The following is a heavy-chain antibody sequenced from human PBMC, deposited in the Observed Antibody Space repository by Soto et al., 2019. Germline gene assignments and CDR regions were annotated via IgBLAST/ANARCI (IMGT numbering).Heavy chain of an antibody. CDR1: GYTLTELS. CDR2: FDPEDGET. V-gene: IGHV1-24*01. D-gene: IGHD5-12*01. J-gene: IGHJ4*02. Sequence: ASVKVSCKVSGYTLTELSMHWVRQAPGKGLEWMGGFDPEDGETNYAQKFQGRVTITADKSTSTAYMELSSLRSEDTAVYYCASRGYSGYDRHYYFDYWGQGTLVTVSS. CDR3: ASRGYSGYDRHYYFDY.